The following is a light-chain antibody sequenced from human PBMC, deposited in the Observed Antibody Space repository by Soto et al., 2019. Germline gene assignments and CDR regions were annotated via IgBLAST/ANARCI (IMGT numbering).Light chain of an antibody. CDR3: QQYGSSGT. CDR1: QSLLHSDGKTY. Sequence: DIVMTQTPLSLSVTPGQPASISCKSSQSLLHSDGKTYLYWYQQKPGKAPKLLIYKASTLKSGVPSRFSGSGSGTDFTLTISRLEPEDFAVYYCQQYGSSGTFGQGTKVDIK. J-gene: IGKJ1*01. CDR2: KAS. V-gene: IGKV2-29*01.